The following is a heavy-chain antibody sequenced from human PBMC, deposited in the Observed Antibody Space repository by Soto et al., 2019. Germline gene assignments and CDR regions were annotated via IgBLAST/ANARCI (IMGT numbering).Heavy chain of an antibody. Sequence: QVQLVQSGAEVKKPGSSVKVSCKASGGTFSSYAISWVRQAPGQGLEWMGGIIPIFGTANYAQKFQGRVTITADESTSTAYMELSSLRSEDTAVYYCARGVAVAGLYYYYCMDVWGQGTTVTVSS. CDR3: ARGVAVAGLYYYYCMDV. D-gene: IGHD6-19*01. CDR2: IIPIFGTA. J-gene: IGHJ6*02. V-gene: IGHV1-69*01. CDR1: GGTFSSYA.